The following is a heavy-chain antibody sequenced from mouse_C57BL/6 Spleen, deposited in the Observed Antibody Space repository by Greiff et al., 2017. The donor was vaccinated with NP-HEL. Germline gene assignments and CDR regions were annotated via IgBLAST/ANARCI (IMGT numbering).Heavy chain of an antibody. D-gene: IGHD2-4*01. J-gene: IGHJ4*01. V-gene: IGHV1-55*01. CDR1: GYTFTSYW. CDR3: ARGDRYDYVSDY. Sequence: VQLQQSGAELVKPGASVKMSCKASGYTFTSYWITWVKQRPGQGLEWIGDIYPGSGSTNYNEKFKSKATLTVYTYSSTAYMQLSSLTSEDYAVYYCARGDRYDYVSDYWGQGTSVTVAS. CDR2: IYPGSGST.